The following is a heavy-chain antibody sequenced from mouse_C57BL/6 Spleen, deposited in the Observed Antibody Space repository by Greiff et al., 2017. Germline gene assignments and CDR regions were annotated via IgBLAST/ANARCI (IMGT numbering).Heavy chain of an antibody. D-gene: IGHD2-5*01. Sequence: VQLQQSGAELAKPGASVKLSCKASGYTFTSYWMHWVKQRPGQGLEWIGYINPSSGYTKYNQKFKDKATLTADKSSSTAYMQLSSLTYADSAVDDCARSPPYSNGAMDYWGQGTSVTVSS. CDR3: ARSPPYSNGAMDY. V-gene: IGHV1-7*01. CDR1: GYTFTSYW. J-gene: IGHJ4*01. CDR2: INPSSGYT.